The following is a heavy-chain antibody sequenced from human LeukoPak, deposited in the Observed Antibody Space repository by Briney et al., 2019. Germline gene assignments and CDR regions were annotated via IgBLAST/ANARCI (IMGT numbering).Heavy chain of an antibody. Sequence: SQTLSLTCTVSGGSISSGSHYWRWIRQPAGKGLEYLGRIYTSGSTNYNPSLKSRVTISVDTSKNQFSLKLSSVTAADTAVYYCARGYCSSSSCHFDYWGQGTLVTVSS. CDR1: GGSISSGSHY. CDR2: IYTSGST. J-gene: IGHJ4*02. CDR3: ARGYCSSSSCHFDY. D-gene: IGHD2-2*01. V-gene: IGHV4-61*02.